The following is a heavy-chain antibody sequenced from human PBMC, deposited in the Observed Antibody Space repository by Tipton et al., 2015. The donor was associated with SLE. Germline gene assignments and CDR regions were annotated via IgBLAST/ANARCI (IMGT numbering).Heavy chain of an antibody. CDR1: GYSISSGYF. CDR2: IYQDGST. D-gene: IGHD1-26*01. CDR3: ARHFSGSYSFDY. V-gene: IGHV4-38-2*02. J-gene: IGHJ4*02. Sequence: TLSLTCTVSGYSISSGYFWGWVRQPPGKGLEWIGTIYQDGSTYYNPSLKSRVTISLDMSNNQVSLKLSSVTAADTALYYCARHFSGSYSFDYWGQGKLVTVSS.